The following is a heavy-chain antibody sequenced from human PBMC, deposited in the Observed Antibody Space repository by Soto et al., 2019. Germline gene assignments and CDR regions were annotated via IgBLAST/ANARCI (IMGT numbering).Heavy chain of an antibody. CDR1: GGSISSYY. V-gene: IGHV4-59*08. CDR2: IYYSGST. CDR3: ARQVTIRAAAGWYNWFDP. J-gene: IGHJ5*02. D-gene: IGHD6-13*01. Sequence: QVQLQESGPGLVKPSETLSLTCTVSGGSISSYYWSWIRQPPGKGLEWIGYIYYSGSTNYNPSLKSRVTISVDTSKNQFSLKLSSVQAADTAVYYCARQVTIRAAAGWYNWFDPWGQGTLVTVSS.